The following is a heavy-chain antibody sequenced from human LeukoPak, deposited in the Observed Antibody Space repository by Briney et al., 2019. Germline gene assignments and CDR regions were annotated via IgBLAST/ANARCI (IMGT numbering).Heavy chain of an antibody. D-gene: IGHD5-18*01. CDR3: ARVRYNYGDSDY. J-gene: IGHJ4*02. V-gene: IGHV4-38-2*01. CDR1: GYSISSGYY. Sequence: SETLSLTCAVSGYSISSGYYWGWIRQPPGKGLEWIGTIYHNGNTYYNPSLKSRVTISVDTSKNQFSLKLSSVTAADTAVYYCARVRYNYGDSDYWGQGTLVIVSS. CDR2: IYHNGNT.